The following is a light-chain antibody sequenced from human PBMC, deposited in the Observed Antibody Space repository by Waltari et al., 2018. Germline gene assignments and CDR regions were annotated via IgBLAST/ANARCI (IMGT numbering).Light chain of an antibody. CDR2: QHA. CDR1: KLGERY. CDR3: QAWDSSVRV. Sequence: SYELSQPPSVSVSPGPTATLTCSGDKLGERYVYGYQQKPGQSPWLVIYQHAKRPAGVPERFSASNSGNTATLTISGTQAMDEADYFCQAWDSSVRVFGTGTKVTIL. V-gene: IGLV3-1*01. J-gene: IGLJ1*01.